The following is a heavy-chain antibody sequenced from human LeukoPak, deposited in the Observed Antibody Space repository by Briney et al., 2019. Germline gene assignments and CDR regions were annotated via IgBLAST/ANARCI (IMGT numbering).Heavy chain of an antibody. CDR2: IYYSGST. CDR3: ARGDLVVTLEGPIDY. J-gene: IGHJ4*02. D-gene: IGHD2-21*02. Sequence: SETLSLTCTVSGVSISSYYWSWIRQPPGKGLEWIGYIYYSGSTNYNPSLKSRVTISVDTSKNQFSLNLSSVTAADTAVYYCARGDLVVTLEGPIDYWGQGTLVTVSS. CDR1: GVSISSYY. V-gene: IGHV4-59*01.